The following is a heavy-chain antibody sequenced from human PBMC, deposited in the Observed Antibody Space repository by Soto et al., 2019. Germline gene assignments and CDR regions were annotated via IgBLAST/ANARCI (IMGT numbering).Heavy chain of an antibody. V-gene: IGHV4-59*01. J-gene: IGHJ5*02. Sequence: PSETLSLTCTVSGGSLSTYYWSWIRQPPGKGLEWIVYMSYSGSSNYNPSLKSRVIMSVDASKNQVSLKLSSVTAADTAIYYCARTRITSTAATLDPWGQGTMVTVYS. CDR1: GGSLSTYY. CDR2: MSYSGSS. CDR3: ARTRITSTAATLDP. D-gene: IGHD1-20*01.